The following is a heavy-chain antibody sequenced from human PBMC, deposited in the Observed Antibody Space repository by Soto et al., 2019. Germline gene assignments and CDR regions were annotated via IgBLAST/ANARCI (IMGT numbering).Heavy chain of an antibody. J-gene: IGHJ3*02. CDR1: GGTFSSYT. CDR2: IIPILGIA. CDR3: GSLGASNYGYIWGCYRSHLDYSRSYI. Sequence: GASVKVSCKASGGTFSSYTISWVRQAPGQGLEWMGRIIPILGIANYAQKFQGRVTITADKSTSTAYMELSSLRSEDTAVYYCGSLGASNYGYIWGCYRSHLDYSRSYIWGQGTMVTVSS. D-gene: IGHD3-16*02. V-gene: IGHV1-69*02.